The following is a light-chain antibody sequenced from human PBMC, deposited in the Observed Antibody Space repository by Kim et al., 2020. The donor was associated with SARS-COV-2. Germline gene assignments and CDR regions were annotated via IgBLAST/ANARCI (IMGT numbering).Light chain of an antibody. V-gene: IGKV3-15*01. CDR2: AAS. J-gene: IGKJ2*01. CDR1: KSVSSN. CDR3: QQYNSWPPYT. Sequence: EIVMTQSPATLSVSPGERATLSCRASKSVSSNLAWYQQKPGQALRLLIYAASTRATGIPARFSGGGSGTEFTLTISSLQSEDFAVYYCQQYNSWPPYTFGQGTKLEI.